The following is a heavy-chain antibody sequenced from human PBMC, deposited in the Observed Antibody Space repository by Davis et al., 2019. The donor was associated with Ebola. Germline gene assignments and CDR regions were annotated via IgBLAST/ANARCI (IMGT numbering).Heavy chain of an antibody. D-gene: IGHD2-15*01. Sequence: GESLKISCAASGFTFNKYWMSWVRQAPGKGLEWVANIKQDGSEKYYVDSVKGRFAISRDNAKNSLYLQMNSLRAEDTAVYYCAKLVVVVAATPEYWGQGTLVTVSS. CDR2: IKQDGSEK. CDR3: AKLVVVVAATPEY. J-gene: IGHJ1*01. V-gene: IGHV3-7*03. CDR1: GFTFNKYW.